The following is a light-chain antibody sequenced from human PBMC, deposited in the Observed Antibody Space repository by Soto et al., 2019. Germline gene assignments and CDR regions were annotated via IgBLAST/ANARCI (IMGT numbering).Light chain of an antibody. Sequence: QSALTQPASVSGSPGQSITISCTGTSSDVGGYKYVSWYQQHPGKAPKLMIYEVTNRPSGVSNRFSGSKSGNTASLTISGLHIEDEADYYCSSYTSSSPLVFGGGTKVTVL. V-gene: IGLV2-14*01. CDR2: EVT. J-gene: IGLJ3*02. CDR1: SSDVGGYKY. CDR3: SSYTSSSPLV.